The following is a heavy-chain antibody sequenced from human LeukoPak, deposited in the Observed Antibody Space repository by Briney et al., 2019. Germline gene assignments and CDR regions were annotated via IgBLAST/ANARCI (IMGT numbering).Heavy chain of an antibody. J-gene: IGHJ4*02. CDR2: LHPTSGNT. D-gene: IGHD2-15*01. CDR3: ARGSPGGYCSGGSCPFFDS. Sequence: SVKLSCKASGHTFTSYDINSGRQATGQGLEWMGWLHPTSGNTGFAQKFQGRITMTTTTSTSPASMELSSLRSEDTGVYYCARGSPGGYCSGGSCPFFDSWGQGTLVTVSS. CDR1: GHTFTSYD. V-gene: IGHV1-8*01.